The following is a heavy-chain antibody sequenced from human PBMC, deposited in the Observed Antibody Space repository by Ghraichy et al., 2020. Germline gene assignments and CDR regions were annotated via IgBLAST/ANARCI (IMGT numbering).Heavy chain of an antibody. CDR3: ARQGRPNSDGFDI. CDR2: TYYRSKWYN. D-gene: IGHD1-1*01. V-gene: IGHV6-1*01. CDR1: GDSVSSNSAA. J-gene: IGHJ3*02. Sequence: SQTLSLTCAISGDSVSSNSAAWNWIRQSPSRGLEWLGRTYYRSKWYNDYAVSLKSRITINSDTSQNQFSLQLKSVTPEDTAVYFCARQGRPNSDGFDIWGQGTMVTVSS.